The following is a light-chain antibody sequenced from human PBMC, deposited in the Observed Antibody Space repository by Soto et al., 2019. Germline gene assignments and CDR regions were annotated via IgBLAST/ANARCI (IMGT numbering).Light chain of an antibody. CDR3: QQYGSSPRVT. CDR2: GAS. J-gene: IGKJ3*01. Sequence: EIVLTQSPGTLSLSPGERAILSCRASQSVSSSYLAWYQQKPGQAPRLLIYGASSRATGIPDRFSGSGSGTDFTLTISRLEPEDFAVYYCQQYGSSPRVTFGPGTKVDIK. CDR1: QSVSSSY. V-gene: IGKV3-20*01.